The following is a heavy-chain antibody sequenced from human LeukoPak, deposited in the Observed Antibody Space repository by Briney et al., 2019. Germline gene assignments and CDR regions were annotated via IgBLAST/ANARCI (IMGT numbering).Heavy chain of an antibody. J-gene: IGHJ3*02. CDR2: IYYSGST. CDR1: GGSISSYY. Sequence: SETLSLTCTVSGGSISSYYWSWIRQPPGKGLEWIGYIYYSGSTNYNPSLKSRVTISVDTSKNQFSLKLSPVTAADTAVYYCARGATIDAFDIWGQGTMVTVSS. CDR3: ARGATIDAFDI. D-gene: IGHD4/OR15-4a*01. V-gene: IGHV4-59*12.